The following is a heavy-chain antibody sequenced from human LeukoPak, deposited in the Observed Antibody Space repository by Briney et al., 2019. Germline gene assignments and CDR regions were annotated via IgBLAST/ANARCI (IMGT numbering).Heavy chain of an antibody. V-gene: IGHV4-61*02. D-gene: IGHD5-18*01. Sequence: SETLSLTCTVSGGSISSGSYYWSWIRQPAGKGLEWIGRIYTSGSTNYNPSLKSRVTISVDTSKNQFSLKLSSVTAAGTAVYYCARGGHGSGYSYVQYYYYYYMDVWGKGTTVTVSS. CDR2: IYTSGST. J-gene: IGHJ6*03. CDR1: GGSISSGSYY. CDR3: ARGGHGSGYSYVQYYYYYYMDV.